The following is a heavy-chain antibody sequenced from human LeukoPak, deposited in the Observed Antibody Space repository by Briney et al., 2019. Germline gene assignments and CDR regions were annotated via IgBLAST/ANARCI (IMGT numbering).Heavy chain of an antibody. V-gene: IGHV3-23*01. CDR2: ISGSGGST. CDR3: AKDRGYSSSWYDY. J-gene: IGHJ4*02. Sequence: GGSLRLSCAASGFTFSSYAMSWVRQAPGKGLEWVSAISGSGGSTYYADSVKGRFTTSRDNSKNTLYLQMNSLRAEDTAVYYCAKDRGYSSSWYDYWGQGTLVTVSS. D-gene: IGHD6-13*01. CDR1: GFTFSSYA.